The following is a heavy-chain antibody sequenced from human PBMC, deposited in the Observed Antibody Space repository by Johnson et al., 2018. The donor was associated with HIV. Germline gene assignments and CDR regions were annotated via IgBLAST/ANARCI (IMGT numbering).Heavy chain of an antibody. D-gene: IGHD1-26*01. V-gene: IGHV3-30*04. CDR1: GFTFSTYA. CDR3: AKESKWESRTPHDFDI. CDR2: MSYDGSNK. Sequence: QVQLVESGGGVVQPGRSLRLSCAASGFTFSTYAMHWVRQTPGKGLEWVAVMSYDGSNKYYSDSVKGRFTISRDNSKNTLYLQMKSLRAEDTAVYYCAKESKWESRTPHDFDIWGQGTMVTVSS. J-gene: IGHJ3*02.